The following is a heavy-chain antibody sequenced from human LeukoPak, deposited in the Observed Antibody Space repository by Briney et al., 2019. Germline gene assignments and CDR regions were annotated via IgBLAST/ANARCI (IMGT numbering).Heavy chain of an antibody. Sequence: VGSLRLSCAASGFSFSSYWMHWVRQAPGEGLVWVSRINSDGSSTSYADSVKGRFTISRDNAKNTLYLQMNSLRAEDTAVYYCARPIDGSFDYWGQGTLVTVSS. D-gene: IGHD1-26*01. CDR2: INSDGSST. J-gene: IGHJ4*02. V-gene: IGHV3-74*01. CDR1: GFSFSSYW. CDR3: ARPIDGSFDY.